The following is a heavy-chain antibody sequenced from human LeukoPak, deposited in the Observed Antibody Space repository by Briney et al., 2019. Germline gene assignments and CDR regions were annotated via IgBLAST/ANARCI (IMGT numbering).Heavy chain of an antibody. V-gene: IGHV1-18*01. CDR2: ISAYNGNT. J-gene: IGHJ6*03. CDR1: GYTFTSYG. D-gene: IGHD2-2*01. Sequence: VASVKVSCKASGYTFTSYGISWVRQAPGQGLEWMGWISAYNGNTNYAQKLQGRVTMTTDTSTSTAYVELRSLRSDDTAVYYCARHCSSTSCPGSWYYYYMDVWGKGTTVTVSS. CDR3: ARHCSSTSCPGSWYYYYMDV.